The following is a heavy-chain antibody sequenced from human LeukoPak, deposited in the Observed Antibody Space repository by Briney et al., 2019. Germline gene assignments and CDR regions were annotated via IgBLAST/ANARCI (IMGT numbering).Heavy chain of an antibody. Sequence: GGSLRLSCAASGFTFSSYERNWVRQAPGKGLEWVSYISSSGSTIYYADSVKGRFTISRDNAQNSLYLQMNSLRAEDTAVYYCAELGITMIGGVWGKGTTVTISS. D-gene: IGHD3-10*02. J-gene: IGHJ6*04. CDR2: ISSSGSTI. V-gene: IGHV3-48*03. CDR3: AELGITMIGGV. CDR1: GFTFSSYE.